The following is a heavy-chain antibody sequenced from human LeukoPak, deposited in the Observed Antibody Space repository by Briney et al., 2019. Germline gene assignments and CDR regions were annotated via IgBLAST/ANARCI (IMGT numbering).Heavy chain of an antibody. CDR3: ARRGSGWYVDY. J-gene: IGHJ4*02. Sequence: GESLKISCKGSAYTFTSYWIGWVRQMPGKGLEWMGIIYPGDSDTRYGPSFQGQVSISVDKSISTAYLQWTSLKASDTAMYYCARRGSGWYVDYWGQGTLVTVSS. V-gene: IGHV5-51*01. CDR1: AYTFTSYW. CDR2: IYPGDSDT. D-gene: IGHD6-19*01.